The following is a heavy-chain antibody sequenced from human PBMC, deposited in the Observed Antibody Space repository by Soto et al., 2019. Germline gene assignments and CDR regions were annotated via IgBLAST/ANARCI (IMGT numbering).Heavy chain of an antibody. CDR1: GFTFISYA. V-gene: IGHV3-23*01. D-gene: IGHD2-2*01. CDR3: AKDLVRGANIVVVPADY. J-gene: IGHJ4*02. CDR2: ISGSGGST. Sequence: WGSLRLSCAASGFTFISYAIIFVRHSPFKWLEWVSAISGSGGSTYYADSVKGRFTISRDNSKNTLYLQMNSLRAEDTAVYYCAKDLVRGANIVVVPADYWGQGTLVTVSS.